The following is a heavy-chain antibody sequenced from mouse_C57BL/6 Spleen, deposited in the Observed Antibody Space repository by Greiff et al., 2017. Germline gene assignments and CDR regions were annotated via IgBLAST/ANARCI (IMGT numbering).Heavy chain of an antibody. CDR1: GYSITSGYY. CDR3: ARERPDGNPFAY. D-gene: IGHD1-1*01. J-gene: IGHJ3*01. V-gene: IGHV3-6*01. Sequence: ESGPGLVKPSQSLSLTCSVTGYSITSGYYWNWIRQFPGNKLEWMGYISYDGSNNYNPSLKNRISITRDTSKNQFFLKLNSVTTEDTATYYCARERPDGNPFAYWGQGTLVTVSA. CDR2: ISYDGSN.